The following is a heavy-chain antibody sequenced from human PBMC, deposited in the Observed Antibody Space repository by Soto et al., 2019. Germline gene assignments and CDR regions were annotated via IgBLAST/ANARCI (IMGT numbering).Heavy chain of an antibody. Sequence: LRLSCAASGFTFSSYWMSWVRQAPGKGLEWVANIKQDGSEKYYVDSVRGRFTISRDNAKNSLYLQMNSLRAEDTAVYYCARSVSSWGYYFDYWGQGTLVTVSS. CDR2: IKQDGSEK. V-gene: IGHV3-7*01. J-gene: IGHJ4*02. D-gene: IGHD6-13*01. CDR3: ARSVSSWGYYFDY. CDR1: GFTFSSYW.